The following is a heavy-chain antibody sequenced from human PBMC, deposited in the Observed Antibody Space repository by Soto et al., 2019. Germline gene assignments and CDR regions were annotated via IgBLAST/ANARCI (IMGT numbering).Heavy chain of an antibody. Sequence: GGSVRLSCAASGFTFVSAWMNWVRQAPGKGLEWVGHVKNGGTTDYAAPVKGRFTISRDDSQNMVYLQMSRLKTEDTAVYYCAADTPGFGQGEFEYWGQGAQVTVSS. CDR2: VKNGGTT. CDR1: GFTFVSAW. CDR3: AADTPGFGQGEFEY. J-gene: IGHJ4*02. D-gene: IGHD2-15*01. V-gene: IGHV3-15*01.